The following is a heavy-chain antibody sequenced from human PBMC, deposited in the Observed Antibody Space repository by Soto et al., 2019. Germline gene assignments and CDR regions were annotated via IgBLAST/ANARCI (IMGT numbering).Heavy chain of an antibody. CDR2: ISYDGTYR. J-gene: IGHJ4*02. V-gene: IGHV3-30-3*01. Sequence: PGGSLRLSCRASGFTFSNIAMHWVRQAPGKGLEWVAAISYDGTYRPYADFARGRFTISRDNSQKTLYLQMNSLRPEDTALYYCATDRALGATLGAIDFWGQGTLVTVSS. CDR3: ATDRALGATLGAIDF. CDR1: GFTFSNIA. D-gene: IGHD1-26*01.